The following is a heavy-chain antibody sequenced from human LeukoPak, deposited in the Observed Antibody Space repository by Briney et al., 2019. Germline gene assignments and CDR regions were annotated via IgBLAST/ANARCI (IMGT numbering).Heavy chain of an antibody. J-gene: IGHJ4*02. V-gene: IGHV4-39*07. CDR3: ARDIVYSSSSEPIDY. D-gene: IGHD6-6*01. CDR1: GGSISSSSYY. Sequence: PSETLSLTCTVSGGSISSSSYYWGWIRQPPGKGLEWIGSIYYSGSTYYNPSLKSRVTISVDTSKNQFSLKLSSVTAADTAVYYCARDIVYSSSSEPIDYWGQGTLVTVSS. CDR2: IYYSGST.